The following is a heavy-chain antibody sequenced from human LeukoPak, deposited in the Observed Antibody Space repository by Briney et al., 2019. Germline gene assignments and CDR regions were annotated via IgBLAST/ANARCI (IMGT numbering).Heavy chain of an antibody. V-gene: IGHV3-66*01. CDR3: ARDEALYTRSLEYFQH. J-gene: IGHJ1*01. D-gene: IGHD2-2*02. Sequence: GGSLRLSCAASGFTVSSNYMSWVRQAPGKGLEWVSVIYSGGSTYYADSVKGRFTISRDNSKNTLYLQMNSLRAEDTAVYYCARDEALYTRSLEYFQHWGQGTLVTVSS. CDR1: GFTVSSNY. CDR2: IYSGGST.